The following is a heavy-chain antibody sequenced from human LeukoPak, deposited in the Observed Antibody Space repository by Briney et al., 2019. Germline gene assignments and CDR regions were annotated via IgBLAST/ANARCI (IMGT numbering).Heavy chain of an antibody. CDR2: ISWNSISI. CDR1: GFTFGDYA. V-gene: IGHV3-9*01. Sequence: GGSLRLSCAASGFTFGDYAMHWVRQTPGKGLEWVSGISWNSISIGYADSVKGRFTISRDNAKKSLYLQMNNLRAEDTDLYYCVKDMGWRTWGPTNWFDPWGQGTLVTVSS. D-gene: IGHD3-16*01. CDR3: VKDMGWRTWGPTNWFDP. J-gene: IGHJ5*02.